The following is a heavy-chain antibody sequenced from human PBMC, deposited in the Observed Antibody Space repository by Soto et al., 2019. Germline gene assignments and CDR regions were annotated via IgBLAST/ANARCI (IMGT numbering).Heavy chain of an antibody. J-gene: IGHJ3*02. V-gene: IGHV3-7*04. Sequence: GGSLRLSCQASGFTFVTYCISWVRQAPGKGLQWVANINQNGRAGWYVYLQKGRSTISRDNEKMSLYLQMNSVRVEDTAVYYCSRVDYHDTSGPFSDAFDIWGQGTMVTVSS. CDR2: INQNGRAG. D-gene: IGHD3-22*01. CDR3: SRVDYHDTSGPFSDAFDI. CDR1: GFTFVTYC.